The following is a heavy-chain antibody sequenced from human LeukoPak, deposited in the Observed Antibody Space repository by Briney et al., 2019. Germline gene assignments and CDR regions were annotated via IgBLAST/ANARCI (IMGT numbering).Heavy chain of an antibody. CDR1: GFTVSSNY. Sequence: PGGSLRLSCAASGFTVSSNYMSWVRQAPGKGLEWVSVIYSGGSTYYADSVKGRFTISRDNSKNMLYLQMNSLRAEDTAVYYCARAPVGLEGYFDWSIEYYFDYWGQGTLVTVSS. D-gene: IGHD3-9*01. J-gene: IGHJ4*02. CDR2: IYSGGST. V-gene: IGHV3-53*01. CDR3: ARAPVGLEGYFDWSIEYYFDY.